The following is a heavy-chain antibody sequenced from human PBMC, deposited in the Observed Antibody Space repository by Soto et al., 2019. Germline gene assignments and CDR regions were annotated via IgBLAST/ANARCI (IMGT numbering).Heavy chain of an antibody. Sequence: ASVKVSCKASGYTFTSYGISWVRQAPGQGLERMGWISAYNGNTNYAQKLQGRVTMTTDTSTSTAYMELRSLRSDDTAVYYCASDFFFFFLRRYQYYFEYSGQGPLVTVSS. V-gene: IGHV1-18*01. CDR1: GYTFTSYG. CDR2: ISAYNGNT. D-gene: IGHD3-3*01. CDR3: ASDFFFFFLRRYQYYFEY. J-gene: IGHJ4*02.